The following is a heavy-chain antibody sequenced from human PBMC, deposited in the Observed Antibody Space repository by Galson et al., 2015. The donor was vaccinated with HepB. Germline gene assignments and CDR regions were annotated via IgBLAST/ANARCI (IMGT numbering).Heavy chain of an antibody. CDR2: IGSSSSYI. CDR1: GFTFSSYN. J-gene: IGHJ4*02. D-gene: IGHD2-15*01. Sequence: SLRLSCAASGFTFSSYNMNWVRQAPGKGLEWVSSIGSSSSYIYYADSVKGRFTISRDNAKNSLYLQMNSLRAEDTAVYYCARGSAVVVGYFDYWGQGTLVTVSS. V-gene: IGHV3-21*01. CDR3: ARGSAVVVGYFDY.